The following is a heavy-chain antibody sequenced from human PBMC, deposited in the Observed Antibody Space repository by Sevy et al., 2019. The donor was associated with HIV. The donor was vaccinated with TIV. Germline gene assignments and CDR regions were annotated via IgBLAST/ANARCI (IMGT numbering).Heavy chain of an antibody. J-gene: IGHJ4*02. CDR1: GFTVSSNY. CDR2: IYSGGST. D-gene: IGHD2-15*01. CDR3: ARVFPLCSGGSCSLPDY. Sequence: GGSLRLSCAASGFTVSSNYMSWVRQAPGKGLEWVSVIYSGGSTHYADPVKGRFTISRDNSKNTLYLQMNSLRAEDTAVYYCARVFPLCSGGSCSLPDYWGQGTLVTVSS. V-gene: IGHV3-53*01.